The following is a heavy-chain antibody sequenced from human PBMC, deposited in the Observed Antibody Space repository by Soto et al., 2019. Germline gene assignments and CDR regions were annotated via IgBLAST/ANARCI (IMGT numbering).Heavy chain of an antibody. D-gene: IGHD6-13*01. CDR2: MNPNSGNT. V-gene: IGHV1-8*01. Sequence: EASVKVSCKASGYTFTSYDINWVRQATGQGLEWMGWMNPNSGNTGYAQKFQGRVTMTRNTSISTAYMELSSLRSEDTAVYYCARAPAAGLYYYYYYMDVWGKGTTVTVSS. J-gene: IGHJ6*03. CDR3: ARAPAAGLYYYYYYMDV. CDR1: GYTFTSYD.